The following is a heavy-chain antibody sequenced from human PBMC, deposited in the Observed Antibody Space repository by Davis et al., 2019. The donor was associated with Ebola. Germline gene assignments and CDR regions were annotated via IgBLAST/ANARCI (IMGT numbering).Heavy chain of an antibody. J-gene: IGHJ6*02. D-gene: IGHD3/OR15-3a*01. Sequence: AASVKVSCKASGLTFSTHGISWVRQAPGQGLEWMGWISDFARTTNYAQKFQGRVTMTTDTSTRTAYMELRGLRSDDTAVYYCARAPRRTEDLVHAMDVWGQGTTVTVSS. CDR3: ARAPRRTEDLVHAMDV. CDR1: GLTFSTHG. V-gene: IGHV1-18*04. CDR2: ISDFARTT.